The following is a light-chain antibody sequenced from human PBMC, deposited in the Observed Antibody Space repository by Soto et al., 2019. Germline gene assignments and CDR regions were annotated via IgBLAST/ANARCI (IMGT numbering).Light chain of an antibody. Sequence: EIVLTQSPGTLSLSPGERATLSCRASQSVSSSYFAWYQQKPGQAPRLLIYGASSRATGIPDRFSGSGSGSYFPLTISALEPEAFAVYYCQQYGSSSPWTFGQGTKVDIK. V-gene: IGKV3-20*01. CDR2: GAS. CDR3: QQYGSSSPWT. J-gene: IGKJ1*01. CDR1: QSVSSSY.